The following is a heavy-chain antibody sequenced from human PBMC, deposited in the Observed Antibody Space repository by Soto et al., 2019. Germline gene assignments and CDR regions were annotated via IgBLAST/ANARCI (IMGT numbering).Heavy chain of an antibody. J-gene: IGHJ5*02. CDR3: AREGQQLGFDP. V-gene: IGHV4-30-4*01. Sequence: SETLSLTCTVSGGSISSADFFWTWLRQPPGKGLEWIGYIYYSGSTYYNPSLKSRVTISVDTSKNQFSLKLSSVTAADTAVYYCAREGQQLGFDPWGQGTLVTVSS. D-gene: IGHD6-13*01. CDR1: GGSISSADFF. CDR2: IYYSGST.